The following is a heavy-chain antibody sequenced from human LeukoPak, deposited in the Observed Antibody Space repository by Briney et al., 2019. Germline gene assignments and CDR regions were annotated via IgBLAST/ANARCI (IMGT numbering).Heavy chain of an antibody. CDR3: ARDMRPLYYASGSFFFDY. D-gene: IGHD3-10*01. V-gene: IGHV3-21*01. CDR1: GFTFSNYS. CDR2: ISSSSSYI. J-gene: IGHJ4*02. Sequence: KPGGSLRLSCAASGFTFSNYSMNWVRRAPWKGLEWVSSISSSSSYIYYADSVKGRFTISRDNAKNSLYLQMNSLRAEDTAVYYCARDMRPLYYASGSFFFDYWGQGTLVTVSS.